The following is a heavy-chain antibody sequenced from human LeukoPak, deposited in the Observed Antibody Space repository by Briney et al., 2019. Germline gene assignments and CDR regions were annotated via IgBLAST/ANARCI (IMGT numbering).Heavy chain of an antibody. J-gene: IGHJ4*02. D-gene: IGHD3-22*01. CDR3: ARRAPYYYDSSGYYNYYFDY. CDR2: IYPGDPET. V-gene: IGHV5-51*01. Sequence: GESLKISCKGSGYSFTSYWIGWVRQMPGKGLEWMGIIYPGDPETRYSPSFQGQVTISADRSISTAYLQWSSLKASDTAMYYCARRAPYYYDSSGYYNYYFDYWGQGTLVTVSS. CDR1: GYSFTSYW.